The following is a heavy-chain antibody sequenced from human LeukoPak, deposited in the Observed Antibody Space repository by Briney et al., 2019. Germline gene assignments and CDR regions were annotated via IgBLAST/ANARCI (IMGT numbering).Heavy chain of an antibody. V-gene: IGHV1-18*01. CDR1: GYTFTSYG. CDR2: ISAYNGNT. CDR3: ARGHYYADISFPLHY. J-gene: IGHJ4*02. D-gene: IGHD3-22*01. Sequence: ASVKVSCKASGYTFTSYGISWVRQAPGQGLEWMGWISAYNGNTNYAQKLQGRVTMTTDTSTSTAYMELRSLTSDDTAVYYCARGHYYADISFPLHYWGQGTLVTVSS.